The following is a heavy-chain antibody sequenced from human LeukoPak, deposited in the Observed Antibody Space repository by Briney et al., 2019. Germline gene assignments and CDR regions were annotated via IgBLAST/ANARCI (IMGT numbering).Heavy chain of an antibody. CDR3: ARDLGNFDRGGSYFDC. CDR1: GFTFTNHG. D-gene: IGHD4-23*01. Sequence: PGRSLGLSCAASGFTFTNHGFHWVREAPGEGLEWVALIWYDGSKKVYVDSVKGRFTISRDDLKNTLYLQMHSLRDEDTAVYYCARDLGNFDRGGSYFDCWGQGALVTVSS. CDR2: IWYDGSKK. J-gene: IGHJ4*02. V-gene: IGHV3-33*01.